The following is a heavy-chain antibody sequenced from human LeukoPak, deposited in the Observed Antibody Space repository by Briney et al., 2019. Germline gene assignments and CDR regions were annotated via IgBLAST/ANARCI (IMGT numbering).Heavy chain of an antibody. V-gene: IGHV3-48*03. Sequence: GGSLRLSCAASGFTFSSYEMNWVRQAPGKGLEWVSYISSSGSTTYYADSVKGRFTISRDNAKNSLYLQMNSLRAEDTAVYYCARDRPSFDYWGQGTLVTVSS. J-gene: IGHJ4*02. CDR2: ISSSGSTT. CDR1: GFTFSSYE. CDR3: ARDRPSFDY.